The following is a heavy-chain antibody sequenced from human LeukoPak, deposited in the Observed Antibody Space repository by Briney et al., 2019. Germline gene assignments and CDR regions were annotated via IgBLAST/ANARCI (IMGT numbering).Heavy chain of an antibody. J-gene: IGHJ4*02. CDR3: VRKFATGD. CDR1: GFTFSSQL. Sequence: GGSLRLSCAASGFTFSSQLMHWVRQAQGTGLVWVSGVKSDGTATNYADSVKGRFTISRDNAKNTLYLQMNSLRVEDTAVYYCVRKFATGDWGQGTLVTVSS. D-gene: IGHD1-14*01. CDR2: VKSDGTAT. V-gene: IGHV3-74*01.